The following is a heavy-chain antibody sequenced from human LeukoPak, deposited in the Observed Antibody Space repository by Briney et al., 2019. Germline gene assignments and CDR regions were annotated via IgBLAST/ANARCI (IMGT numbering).Heavy chain of an antibody. CDR1: GFTFSTYS. CDR2: ISSSSVYI. CDR3: AKSRLGELSTAFDY. J-gene: IGHJ4*02. V-gene: IGHV3-21*04. Sequence: GGSLRLSCAASGFTFSTYSMTWVRQSPGRGLEWVSSISSSSVYIYYADSVKGRFIISRDNAKNSLYLQMNSLRAEDTALYYCAKSRLGELSTAFDYWGQGTLVTVSS. D-gene: IGHD3-16*02.